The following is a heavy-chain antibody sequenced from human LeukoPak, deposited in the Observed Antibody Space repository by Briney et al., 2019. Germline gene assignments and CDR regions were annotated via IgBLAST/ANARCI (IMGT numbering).Heavy chain of an antibody. J-gene: IGHJ4*02. Sequence: SETLSLTCTVSGVSIISSNSYWGWIRQPPGKGLEWIGSIYYTGNTYYNASLKGRVTISIDTSKNQISLRLTSVTATDTAMYYCARQTGSGLFTLPGGQGTLVSVSS. V-gene: IGHV4-39*01. D-gene: IGHD3/OR15-3a*01. CDR1: GVSIISSNSY. CDR2: IYYTGNT. CDR3: ARQTGSGLFTLP.